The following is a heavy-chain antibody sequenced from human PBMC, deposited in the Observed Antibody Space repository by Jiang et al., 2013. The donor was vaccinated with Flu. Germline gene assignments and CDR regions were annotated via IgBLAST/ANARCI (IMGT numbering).Heavy chain of an antibody. V-gene: IGHV1-2*02. D-gene: IGHD6-13*01. CDR2: INPNSGDT. Sequence: SVKVSCKASGYTIIGSYMHWVRQAPGQGLEWMGWINPNSGDTHYAENFEGRVTMTRDTSINTAYMVLSSLRSDDTAVYYCGRDSAAAIDYWGQGTLVTVSS. CDR3: GRDSAAAIDY. CDR1: GYTIIGSY. J-gene: IGHJ4*02.